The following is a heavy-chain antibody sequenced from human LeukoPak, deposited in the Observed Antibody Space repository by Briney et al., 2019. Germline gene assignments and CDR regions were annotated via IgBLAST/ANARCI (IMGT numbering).Heavy chain of an antibody. CDR2: VNIDGSTP. CDR1: GFTFSSYW. V-gene: IGHV3-74*01. D-gene: IGHD3-16*01. J-gene: IGHJ4*02. Sequence: PGGSLRLSCAASGFTFSSYWMHWVRQAPGKGLVWVSRVNIDGSTPTYADSVKGRFTISRDNAKNTLYLQMNSLRAEDTAVYYCARDRGSYSDYWGQGTLVTVSS. CDR3: ARDRGSYSDY.